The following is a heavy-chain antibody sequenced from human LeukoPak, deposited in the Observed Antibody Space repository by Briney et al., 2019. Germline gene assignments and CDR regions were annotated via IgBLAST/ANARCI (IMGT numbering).Heavy chain of an antibody. CDR3: AADLGQLLTF. Sequence: ASVKVSCKVSGYTLTDTGTTMHWVRQAPGKGLEWMGGSDPEDHTIIYAQKFQGRVTMTEDTTTETAYMELSSLRSEDTAVYHCAADLGQLLTFWGQGTLVTVSS. V-gene: IGHV1-24*01. CDR1: GYTLTDTGTT. CDR2: SDPEDHTI. J-gene: IGHJ4*02. D-gene: IGHD2-2*01.